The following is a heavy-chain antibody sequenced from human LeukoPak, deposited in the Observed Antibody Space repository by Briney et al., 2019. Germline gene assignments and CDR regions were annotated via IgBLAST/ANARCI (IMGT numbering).Heavy chain of an antibody. V-gene: IGHV3-74*01. D-gene: IGHD2/OR15-2a*01. CDR1: GNYL. J-gene: IGHJ4*02. CDR3: VSFYEAY. Sequence: GSLRLSCAASGNYLMHWVRQAPGKGLVWVSHINSDGSWTSYADSVKGRFTISKDNAKNTVYLQMNNLRAEDTAVYYCVSFYEAYWGRGTLVTVSS. CDR2: INSDGSWT.